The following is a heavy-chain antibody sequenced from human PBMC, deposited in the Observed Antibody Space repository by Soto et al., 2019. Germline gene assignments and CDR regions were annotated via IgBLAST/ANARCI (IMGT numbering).Heavy chain of an antibody. CDR3: AKDGHYDNTLGAFDI. V-gene: IGHV3-30*18. Sequence: QVQLVESGGGVVQPGRSLRLSCAASGFTFSSYDMHWVRQAPGKGLEWVAVISYDGSNKYYADSVKGRFTISRDNSKNTLYLQMNSLRAEDTAVYYCAKDGHYDNTLGAFDIWGQGTMVTVSS. D-gene: IGHD3-22*01. J-gene: IGHJ3*02. CDR2: ISYDGSNK. CDR1: GFTFSSYD.